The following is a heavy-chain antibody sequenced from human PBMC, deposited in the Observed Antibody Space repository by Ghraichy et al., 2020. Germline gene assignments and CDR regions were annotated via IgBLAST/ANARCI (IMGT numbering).Heavy chain of an antibody. CDR3: ARATSIQLLFSYNWFDP. V-gene: IGHV3-11*04. CDR2: ISSSGSTI. Sequence: GESLNISCAASGFTFSDYYMSWIRQAPGKGLEWVSYISSSGSTIYYADSVKGRFTISRDNAKNSLYLQMNSLRAEDTAVYYCARATSIQLLFSYNWFDPWGQGTLVTVSS. J-gene: IGHJ5*02. CDR1: GFTFSDYY. D-gene: IGHD2-2*01.